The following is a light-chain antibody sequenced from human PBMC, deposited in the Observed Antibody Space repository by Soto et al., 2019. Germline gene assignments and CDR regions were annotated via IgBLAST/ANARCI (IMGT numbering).Light chain of an antibody. CDR1: QSVGRN. V-gene: IGKV3-15*01. J-gene: IGKJ5*01. Sequence: EIVMTQSPATLSVSPGERATLSCRASQSVGRNLAWYQQKPGQAPRLLIYGASIRATGIPARFSGSGSGTEFTLTISSLQSEDFAVYYCQQRQYWPPITFGQGTRLEIK. CDR3: QQRQYWPPIT. CDR2: GAS.